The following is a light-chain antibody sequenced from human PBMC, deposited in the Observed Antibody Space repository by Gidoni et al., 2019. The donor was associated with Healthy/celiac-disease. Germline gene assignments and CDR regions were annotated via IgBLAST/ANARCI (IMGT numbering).Light chain of an antibody. J-gene: IGKJ4*01. CDR2: WAS. Sequence: SLAVSLGERATINCKSSQSVLYSSNNKNYLAWYQQKPGQPPKLLIYWASTRESGVPDRFSGSGSGTDFTLTISSLQAEDVAVYYCQQYYSTLALTFGGGTKVEIK. CDR3: QQYYSTLALT. V-gene: IGKV4-1*01. CDR1: QSVLYSSNNKNY.